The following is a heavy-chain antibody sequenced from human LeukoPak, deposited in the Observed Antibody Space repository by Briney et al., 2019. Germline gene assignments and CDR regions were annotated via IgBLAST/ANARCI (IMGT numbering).Heavy chain of an antibody. CDR1: GGSISSGGYS. CDR2: IYYSGST. J-gene: IGHJ4*02. Sequence: SQTLSLTCAVSGGSISSGGYSWSWIRQPPGKGLEWIGYIYYSGSTYYNPSLKSRVTISVDTSKNQFSLKLSSVTAADTAVYYCARGGWYQEYWGQGTLVTVSS. V-gene: IGHV4-30-4*07. D-gene: IGHD6-19*01. CDR3: ARGGWYQEY.